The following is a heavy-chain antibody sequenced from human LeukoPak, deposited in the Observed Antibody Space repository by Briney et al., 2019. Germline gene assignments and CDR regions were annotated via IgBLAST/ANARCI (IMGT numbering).Heavy chain of an antibody. Sequence: GGSLRLSCAASGFTFSSYDMHWVRQAPGKGLEWVAFIRYDGSNKYYADSVKGRFTISRDNSKNTLYLQMNSLRTEDTTVYYCARAPSIAAAVDYYYYGMDVWGQGTTVTVSS. D-gene: IGHD6-13*01. CDR1: GFTFSSYD. CDR3: ARAPSIAAAVDYYYYGMDV. J-gene: IGHJ6*02. V-gene: IGHV3-30*02. CDR2: IRYDGSNK.